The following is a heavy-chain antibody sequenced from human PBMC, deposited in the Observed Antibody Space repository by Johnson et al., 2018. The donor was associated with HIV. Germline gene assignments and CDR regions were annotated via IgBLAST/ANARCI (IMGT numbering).Heavy chain of an antibody. J-gene: IGHJ3*02. V-gene: IGHV3-30-3*02. Sequence: VISYDGSNKYYADSVKGRFTISRDNSKNTLYLQMNSLRAEDTAVYYCAKNSAAFDIWGQGTMVTVSS. CDR2: ISYDGSNK. D-gene: IGHD3-10*01. CDR3: AKNSAAFDI.